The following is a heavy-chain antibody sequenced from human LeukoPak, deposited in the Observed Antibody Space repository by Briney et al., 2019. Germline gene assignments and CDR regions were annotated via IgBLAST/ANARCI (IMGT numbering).Heavy chain of an antibody. J-gene: IGHJ6*02. Sequence: GGPLRLSCAHSGFPFSSYAMIWVREAPGKGREGVSCISGSGGSRYYADSVKGRFTISRDYSKNPLYLQMNSLRADDTAVYYCAKDVKGSYGMDVWGQGTTVTVSS. CDR1: GFPFSSYA. CDR2: ISGSGGSR. CDR3: AKDVKGSYGMDV. V-gene: IGHV3-23*01.